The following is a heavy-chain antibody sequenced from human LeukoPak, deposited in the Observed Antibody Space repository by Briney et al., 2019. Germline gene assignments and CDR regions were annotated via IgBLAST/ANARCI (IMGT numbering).Heavy chain of an antibody. Sequence: GGSLRLSCAASGFTFSSYWMSWVRQAPGKGLEYVSAISSNGGSTYYANSVKGRFTISRDNSKNTLYLQMGSLRAEDMAVYYCARSISGYSYLYFDYWGQGTLVTVSS. CDR3: ARSISGYSYLYFDY. J-gene: IGHJ4*02. D-gene: IGHD3-22*01. CDR1: GFTFSSYW. CDR2: ISSNGGST. V-gene: IGHV3-64*01.